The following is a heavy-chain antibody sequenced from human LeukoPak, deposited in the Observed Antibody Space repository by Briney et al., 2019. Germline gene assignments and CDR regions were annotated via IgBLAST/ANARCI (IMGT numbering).Heavy chain of an antibody. V-gene: IGHV4-34*01. CDR1: GGSLSGYY. CDR3: ARMGSTKEFDP. D-gene: IGHD6-13*01. J-gene: IGHJ5*02. CDR2: INHSGST. Sequence: SETLSLTCAVYGGSLSGYYWTWIRQPPGKGLEWIGEINHSGSTNYNPSLKSRLTISVDTSKNQFSVGLSSVTAADTAVYYCARMGSTKEFDPWGQGTLVTVSS.